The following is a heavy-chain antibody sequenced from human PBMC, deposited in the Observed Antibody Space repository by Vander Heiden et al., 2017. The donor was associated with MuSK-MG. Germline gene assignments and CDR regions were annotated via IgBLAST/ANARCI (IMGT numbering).Heavy chain of an antibody. V-gene: IGHV2-26*01. CDR2: IFSNDEK. Sequence: QVTLTESGPVLVKPTETLTLTCTASGFSLRNARMGLSWIRQPPGKALEWLAHIFSNDEKSYSTSLKSRLTISKDTSKSQVVLTMTNMDPVDTATYYCARGPTVVTGDHDAFDIWGQGTMVTVSS. CDR3: ARGPTVVTGDHDAFDI. D-gene: IGHD4-17*01. J-gene: IGHJ3*02. CDR1: GFSLRNARMG.